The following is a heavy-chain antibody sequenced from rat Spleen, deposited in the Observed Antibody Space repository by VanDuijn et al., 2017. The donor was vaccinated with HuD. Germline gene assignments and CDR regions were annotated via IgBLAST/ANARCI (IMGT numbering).Heavy chain of an antibody. V-gene: IGHV5-29*01. CDR2: ISYDGSRT. CDR1: GFTLSDHY. J-gene: IGHJ2*01. D-gene: IGHD1-12*02. Sequence: EVQLVESGGGLVQPGRSLKLSCAASGFTLSDHYMAWVRQTPTKGLEWVATISYDGSRTYYRDSVKGRFTISRDNAKSTLYLQMDSLRSEDTASYYCARQTYYYDGTYRGFDYWGQGVMVTVSS. CDR3: ARQTYYYDGTYRGFDY.